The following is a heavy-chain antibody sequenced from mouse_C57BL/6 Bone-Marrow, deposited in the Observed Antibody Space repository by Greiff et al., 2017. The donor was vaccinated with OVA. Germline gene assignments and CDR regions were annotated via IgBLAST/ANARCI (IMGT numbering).Heavy chain of an antibody. CDR1: GFNIKNTY. D-gene: IGHD3-2*02. Sequence: VHVKQSVAELVRPGASVTLSCTASGFNIKNTYMHWVKQRPEQGLEWIGRIDPANGNTKYAPKFQGKATITADTSSNTAYLQLSSLTSEDTAIYYCARRDSSGYVWFAYWGQGTLVTVSA. CDR3: ARRDSSGYVWFAY. J-gene: IGHJ3*01. CDR2: IDPANGNT. V-gene: IGHV14-3*01.